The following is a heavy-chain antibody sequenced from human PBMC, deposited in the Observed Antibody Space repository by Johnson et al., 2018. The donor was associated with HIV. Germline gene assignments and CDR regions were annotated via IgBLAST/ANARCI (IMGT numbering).Heavy chain of an antibody. Sequence: QVQLVESGGGLVKPGGSLRLSCAASGFSFSDHYMSWIRQAPGQGLEWVSYISSSGSTIYYADSVKGRFTVSRDNAKNSLYLQMNSLRAEDTAMYYCVLFSSIAAEGAFDIWGQGTMVTVSS. CDR1: GFSFSDHY. CDR2: ISSSGSTI. J-gene: IGHJ3*02. V-gene: IGHV3-11*04. D-gene: IGHD6-6*01. CDR3: VLFSSIAAEGAFDI.